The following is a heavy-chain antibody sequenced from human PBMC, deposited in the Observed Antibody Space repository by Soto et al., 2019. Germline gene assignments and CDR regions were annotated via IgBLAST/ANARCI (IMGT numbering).Heavy chain of an antibody. Sequence: GGSLRLSCAASGFTFSSYAMSWVRQAPGKGLEWVSAISGSGGSTYYADSVKGRFTISRDNSKNTLYLQMNSLRAEDTAVYYCAREEYCSSTSCYDNWFDPWGQGTLVTVSS. V-gene: IGHV3-23*01. CDR1: GFTFSSYA. D-gene: IGHD2-2*01. CDR2: ISGSGGST. J-gene: IGHJ5*02. CDR3: AREEYCSSTSCYDNWFDP.